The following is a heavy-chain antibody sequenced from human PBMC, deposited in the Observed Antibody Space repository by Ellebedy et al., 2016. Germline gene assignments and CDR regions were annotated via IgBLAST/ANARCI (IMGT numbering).Heavy chain of an antibody. CDR1: GFTFSHSW. D-gene: IGHD6-19*01. J-gene: IGHJ4*02. CDR3: AKHVSGWYSFDD. CDR2: ISGDGFHT. Sequence: GGSLRLSCAASGFTFSHSWMSWVRQAPGKGPEWVSAISGDGFHTYLPDSMKGRFIISRDNSKNTLYLQIDRLRVEDSAVYFCAKHVSGWYSFDDWGQGTLVTISS. V-gene: IGHV3-23*01.